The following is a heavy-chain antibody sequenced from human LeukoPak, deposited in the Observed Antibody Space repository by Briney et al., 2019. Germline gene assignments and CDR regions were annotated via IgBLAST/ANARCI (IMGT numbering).Heavy chain of an antibody. Sequence: SVKVSCKASGGTFSSYAISWVRQAPGQGLEWMGGIIPIFGTANYAQKFQGRVTITADESTSTSYMELSSLRSEDTAVYYCARESVAEGGNSVGYWGQGTLVTVSS. D-gene: IGHD4-23*01. J-gene: IGHJ4*02. V-gene: IGHV1-69*13. CDR3: ARESVAEGGNSVGY. CDR1: GGTFSSYA. CDR2: IIPIFGTA.